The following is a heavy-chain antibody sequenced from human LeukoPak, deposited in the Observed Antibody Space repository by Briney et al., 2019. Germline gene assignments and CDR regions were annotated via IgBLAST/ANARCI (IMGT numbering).Heavy chain of an antibody. Sequence: SETLSLTCTVSGGSINSYYWSWIRQPPGKGLEWIGYIYYVGNTNYNPSLKSRVTISIDTSKTQFSLKLSSVTAADTAVYYCARDRGSYCDYWGQGTLVTVS. CDR3: ARDRGSYCDY. J-gene: IGHJ4*02. CDR2: IYYVGNT. D-gene: IGHD3-10*01. V-gene: IGHV4-59*01. CDR1: GGSINSYY.